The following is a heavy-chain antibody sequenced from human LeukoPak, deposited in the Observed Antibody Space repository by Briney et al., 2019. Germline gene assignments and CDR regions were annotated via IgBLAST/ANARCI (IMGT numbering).Heavy chain of an antibody. CDR1: GFTVSSNY. CDR3: AKEIYGDSTGARFQH. V-gene: IGHV3-23*01. D-gene: IGHD4-17*01. J-gene: IGHJ1*01. Sequence: PGGSLRLSCAASGFTVSSNYINWVRQAPGKGLEWVSVISGSGGSTYYADSVKGRFTVSRDNSKNTVYLQMNSLRAEDTAVYYCAKEIYGDSTGARFQHWGQGTLLTVSS. CDR2: ISGSGGST.